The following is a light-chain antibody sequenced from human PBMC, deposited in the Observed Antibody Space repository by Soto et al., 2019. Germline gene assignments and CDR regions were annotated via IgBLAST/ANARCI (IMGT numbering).Light chain of an antibody. J-gene: IGKJ1*01. CDR2: KVS. CDR3: MQGRHWPWT. V-gene: IGKV2-30*01. Sequence: DVVMTQSPLSLPVTLGQPASISCRSSQSLVYVDGNTYLNSFQQRPGQSPRRLIYKVSNRDSGVPDRFSGSGSGTDFTLRISRVEAEDVGLYYCMQGRHWPWTFGQGTKVEIK. CDR1: QSLVYVDGNTY.